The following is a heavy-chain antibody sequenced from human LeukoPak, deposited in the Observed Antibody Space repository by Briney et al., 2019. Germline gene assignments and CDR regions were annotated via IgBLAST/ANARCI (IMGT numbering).Heavy chain of an antibody. V-gene: IGHV4-59*08. CDR3: AKLGHDILTGYFNTPFDY. J-gene: IGHJ4*02. CDR2: IYYSGST. D-gene: IGHD3-9*01. Sequence: SETLSLTCTVSGGSISSYYWSWIRQPAGKGLEWIGYIYYSGSTNYNPSLKSRVTISVDTSKNQFSLKLSSVTAADTAVYYCAKLGHDILTGYFNTPFDYWGQGTLVTVSS. CDR1: GGSISSYY.